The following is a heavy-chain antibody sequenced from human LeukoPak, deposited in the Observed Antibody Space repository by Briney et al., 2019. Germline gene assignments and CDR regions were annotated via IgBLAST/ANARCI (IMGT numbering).Heavy chain of an antibody. Sequence: GGSLRLSCAASGFTFSSYSMNWVRQAPGKGLEWVAVISYDGSNKYYADSVKGRFTISRDNSKNTLYLQMNSLRAEDTAVYYCAKDRRTYYYDSSGYSDYWGQGTLVTVSS. J-gene: IGHJ4*02. CDR1: GFTFSSYS. V-gene: IGHV3-30*18. CDR3: AKDRRTYYYDSSGYSDY. CDR2: ISYDGSNK. D-gene: IGHD3-22*01.